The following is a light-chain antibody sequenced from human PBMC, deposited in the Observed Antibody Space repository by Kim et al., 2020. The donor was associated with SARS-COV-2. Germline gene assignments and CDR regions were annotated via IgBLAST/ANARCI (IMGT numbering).Light chain of an antibody. CDR2: SNN. V-gene: IGLV1-44*01. Sequence: QSVLTQPPSASGTPGQRVTISCSGSISNIGSNTVNWYQQLPGTAPKLLIYSNNQRPSGVPDRFSGSKSGTSASLAISGLQSEDEADYYCAACDDSLNGPVFGGGTKLTVL. CDR3: AACDDSLNGPV. CDR1: ISNIGSNT. J-gene: IGLJ3*02.